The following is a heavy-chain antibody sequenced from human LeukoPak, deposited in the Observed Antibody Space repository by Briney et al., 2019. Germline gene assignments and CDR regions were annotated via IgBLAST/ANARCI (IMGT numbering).Heavy chain of an antibody. D-gene: IGHD1-26*01. CDR1: GYSYTSYW. CDR2: IYPGDSDT. CDR3: ARSWELLRFSFDI. V-gene: IGHV5-51*01. J-gene: IGHJ3*02. Sequence: GESLKISCKGSGYSYTSYWIGWVRQMPGKGLEWMGIIYPGDSDTRYSPSFQGQVTISADKSISTAYLQWSSLKASDTAMYYCARSWELLRFSFDIWGQGTMVTVSP.